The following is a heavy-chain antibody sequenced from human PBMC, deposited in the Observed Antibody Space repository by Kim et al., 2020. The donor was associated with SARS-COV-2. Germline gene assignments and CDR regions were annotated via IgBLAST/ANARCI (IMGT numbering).Heavy chain of an antibody. CDR2: IYYSGST. Sequence: SETLSLTCTVSGGSISSYYWSWIRQPPGKGLEWIGYIYYSGSTNYNPSLKSRVTISVDTSKNQFSLKLSSVTAADTAVYYCARDDWGSGYFDYWGQGTLVTVSS. CDR1: GGSISSYY. D-gene: IGHD7-27*01. V-gene: IGHV4-59*13. J-gene: IGHJ4*02. CDR3: ARDDWGSGYFDY.